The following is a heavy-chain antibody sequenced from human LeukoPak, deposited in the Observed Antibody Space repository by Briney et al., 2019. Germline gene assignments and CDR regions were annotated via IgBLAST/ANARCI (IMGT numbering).Heavy chain of an antibody. J-gene: IGHJ4*02. CDR1: AYTFTSYY. Sequence: ASVKVSCKASAYTFTSYYMHWVRQAPGQGLEWMGIINPSGGSTSYAQKFQGRVTMTRDTSISTAYMELSRLRSDDTAVYYCARDVCFRAVANIWLTRGGQGTLVTVSS. V-gene: IGHV1-46*01. D-gene: IGHD6-19*01. CDR2: INPSGGST. CDR3: ARDVCFRAVANIWLTR.